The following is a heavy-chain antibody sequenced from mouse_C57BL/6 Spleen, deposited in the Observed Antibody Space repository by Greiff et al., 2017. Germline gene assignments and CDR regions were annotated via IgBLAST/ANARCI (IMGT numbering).Heavy chain of an antibody. D-gene: IGHD1-1*01. Sequence: QVQLQQSGAELVRPGASVKLSCKASGYTFTDYYINWVKQRPGQGLEWIARIYPGSGNTYYNEKFKGKATLTAKKSSSTAYMQLSSLTSEDSAVYFCARMDYYGSSYDYWGQGTTLTVSS. CDR3: ARMDYYGSSYDY. CDR2: IYPGSGNT. V-gene: IGHV1-76*01. CDR1: GYTFTDYY. J-gene: IGHJ2*01.